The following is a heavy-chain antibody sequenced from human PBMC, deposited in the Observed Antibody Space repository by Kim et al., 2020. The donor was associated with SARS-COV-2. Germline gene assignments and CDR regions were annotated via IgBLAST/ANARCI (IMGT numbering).Heavy chain of an antibody. J-gene: IGHJ6*02. CDR1: GFTFSSYS. V-gene: IGHV3-21*01. D-gene: IGHD3-10*01. CDR2: ISSSSSYI. Sequence: GGSLRLSCAASGFTFSSYSMNWVRQAPGKGLEWVSSISSSSSYIYYADSVKGRFTISRDNAKNSLYLQMNSLRAEDTAVYYCARGSGSYFYYGMDVWGQGTTVTVSS. CDR3: ARGSGSYFYYGMDV.